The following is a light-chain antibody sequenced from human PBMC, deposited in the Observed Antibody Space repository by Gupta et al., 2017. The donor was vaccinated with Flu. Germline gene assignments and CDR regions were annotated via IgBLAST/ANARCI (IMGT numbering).Light chain of an antibody. CDR1: SKNVGNQG. CDR2: RNN. Sequence: NSKNVGNQGATWLQHHQGHPPKLLPSRNNNRPSGIPERFSASRSGNTATLTITGLQPEDEADYYCSAWDSSLSAGVFGGGTKLTVL. CDR3: SAWDSSLSAGV. J-gene: IGLJ3*02. V-gene: IGLV10-54*04.